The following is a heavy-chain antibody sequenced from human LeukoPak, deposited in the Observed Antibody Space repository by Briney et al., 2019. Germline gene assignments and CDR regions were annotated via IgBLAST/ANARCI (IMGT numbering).Heavy chain of an antibody. D-gene: IGHD1-1*01. CDR2: IWDDGSNE. V-gene: IGHV3-33*01. Sequence: GGSLRLSCAASGFTFSNYGMHWVRQAPGKGLEWVAVIWDDGSNEYYADSVKGRFTIFRDNRRNTLYLQMNSLRAEDTAVYSCARDHSGTQDYWGQGTLVTVSS. CDR3: ARDHSGTQDY. CDR1: GFTFSNYG. J-gene: IGHJ4*02.